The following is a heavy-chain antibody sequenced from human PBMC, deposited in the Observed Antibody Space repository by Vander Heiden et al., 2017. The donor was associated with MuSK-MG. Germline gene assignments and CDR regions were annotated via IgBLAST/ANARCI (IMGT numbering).Heavy chain of an antibody. CDR1: GFTFSSHA. V-gene: IGHV3-23*01. D-gene: IGHD3-22*01. CDR3: AKVTYYYDSSGYYPFDY. Sequence: EVQLLESGGGLVQPGGSLRLSCAASGFTFSSHAMSWVRQAPGKGLEWVSAISGSGGSTYYADSVKGRVTISRDNSKNTLYLQMNSLRAEDTAVYYCAKVTYYYDSSGYYPFDYWGQGTLVTVSS. CDR2: ISGSGGST. J-gene: IGHJ4*02.